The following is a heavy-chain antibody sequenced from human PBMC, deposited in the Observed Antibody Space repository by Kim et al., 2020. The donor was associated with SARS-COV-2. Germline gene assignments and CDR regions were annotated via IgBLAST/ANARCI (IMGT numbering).Heavy chain of an antibody. D-gene: IGHD3-10*01. CDR3: ARSRSVSSLLFDP. Sequence: SPRTFQGRGTITADESTSTAYMELRSLGSEDTAVYYCARSRSVSSLLFDPWGQGTLVTVSS. V-gene: IGHV1-69*01. J-gene: IGHJ5*02.